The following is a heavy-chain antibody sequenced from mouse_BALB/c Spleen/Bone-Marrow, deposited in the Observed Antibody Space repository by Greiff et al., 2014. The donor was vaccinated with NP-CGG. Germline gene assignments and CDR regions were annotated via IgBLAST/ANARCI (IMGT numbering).Heavy chain of an antibody. CDR2: IDPANGNT. D-gene: IGHD2-4*01. V-gene: IGHV14-3*02. CDR1: GFNIKDTY. Sequence: EVQLQQSGAELVKPGASVELSCTASGFNIKDTYMHWVKQRPEQGLEWIGRIDPANGNTKYDPKFQGKATITADASSNTAYLQLSSLTSEDTAVYYCASYDYGWYCDVWGAGTTVTVSS. CDR3: ASYDYGWYCDV. J-gene: IGHJ1*01.